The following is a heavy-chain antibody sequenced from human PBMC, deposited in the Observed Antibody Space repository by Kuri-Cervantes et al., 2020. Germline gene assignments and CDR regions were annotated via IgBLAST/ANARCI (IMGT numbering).Heavy chain of an antibody. CDR3: ARDPIIYWGWDY. CDR2: INKDGSEE. V-gene: IGHV3-7*01. Sequence: GESLKISCAASGFTFSSYWMSWVRQAPGKGLEWVANINKDGSEEHYVDSVKGRFTISRDNAKSSLYLQMNSLRVEDMAVYYCARDPIIYWGWDYWGQGTLVTVSS. J-gene: IGHJ4*02. CDR1: GFTFSSYW. D-gene: IGHD7-27*01.